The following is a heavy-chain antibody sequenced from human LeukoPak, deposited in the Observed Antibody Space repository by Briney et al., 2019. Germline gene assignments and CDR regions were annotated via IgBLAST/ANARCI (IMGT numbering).Heavy chain of an antibody. CDR1: VYTFTNYY. CDR3: AREQGGGTFEY. J-gene: IGHJ4*02. D-gene: IGHD3-16*01. V-gene: IGHV1-46*01. Sequence: EASVKVSCKASVYTFTNYYMHWVRQAPGQEVEWVGVSNPSGAGTNYAQKFRGRVTMTRDTSTSTVYMELSSLGSQDTAVYYCAREQGGGTFEYWGQGTLVTVSS. CDR2: SNPSGAGT.